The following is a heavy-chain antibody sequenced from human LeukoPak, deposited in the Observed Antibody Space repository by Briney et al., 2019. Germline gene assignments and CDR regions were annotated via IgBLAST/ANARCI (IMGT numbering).Heavy chain of an antibody. Sequence: ASVKVSCKASGYTFTSYAMHWVRQAPGQRLEWMGWINAGNGNTKYSQKFQGRVTITRDTSASTAYMELSSLRSEDTAVYYCAVRSLYSGHDSGAFDIWGQGTMVTVSS. CDR2: INAGNGNT. V-gene: IGHV1-3*01. D-gene: IGHD5-12*01. CDR1: GYTFTSYA. J-gene: IGHJ3*02. CDR3: AVRSLYSGHDSGAFDI.